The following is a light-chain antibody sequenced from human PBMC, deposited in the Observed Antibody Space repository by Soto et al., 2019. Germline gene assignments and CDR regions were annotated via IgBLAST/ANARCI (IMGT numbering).Light chain of an antibody. V-gene: IGLV2-14*03. CDR2: DVS. Sequence: QSALTQPASVSGSPGQSITISCTGTSSDIGGYNYVSWYQQLPGKVPKLIIYDVSNRPSGVSDRFSGSKSGNAASLTISGXQAXXXADYYCSSYTSTSTLYVFGTGTKVTVL. CDR1: SSDIGGYNY. J-gene: IGLJ1*01. CDR3: SSYTSTSTLYV.